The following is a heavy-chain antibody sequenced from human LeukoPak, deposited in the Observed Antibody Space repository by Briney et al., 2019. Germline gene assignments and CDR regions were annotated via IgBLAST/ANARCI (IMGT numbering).Heavy chain of an antibody. J-gene: IGHJ4*02. CDR3: AKDSSYSYIDY. CDR1: GFTFSSYA. CDR2: ISGRGGST. Sequence: PGRSLRLSCAASGFTFSSYAMSWVRQAPGKGLEWVSAISGRGGSTYYADSVKGRFTISRDNSKNTLYLQMNSLRTEDTAVYYCAKDSSYSYIDYWGQGTLVTVSS. V-gene: IGHV3-23*01. D-gene: IGHD5-18*01.